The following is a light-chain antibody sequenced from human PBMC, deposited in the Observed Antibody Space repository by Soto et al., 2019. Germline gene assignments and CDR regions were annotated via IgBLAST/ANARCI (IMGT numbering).Light chain of an antibody. CDR3: QQYYSYPRT. Sequence: AIRVTQSPSSFSASTGDRVTMTCRASQGISSYLAWYQQKPGKAPKLLIYAASTLQSGVPSRFSGSGSGTDFTLTISCLQSEDFATYYCQQYYSYPRTFGQGTKV. J-gene: IGKJ1*01. CDR1: QGISSY. V-gene: IGKV1-8*01. CDR2: AAS.